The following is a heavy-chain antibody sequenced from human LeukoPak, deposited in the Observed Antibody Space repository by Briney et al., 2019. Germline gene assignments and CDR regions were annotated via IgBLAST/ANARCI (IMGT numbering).Heavy chain of an antibody. V-gene: IGHV4-39*01. J-gene: IGHJ4*02. CDR2: IYYSGST. D-gene: IGHD6-19*01. CDR3: ARTEYSSGWYVNY. Sequence: PSETLSLTCTVSGGSISSSSYYWGWIRQPPGKGLEWIGSIYYSGSTYYNPSLKSRVTISVDTSKNQFSLKLSSVTAADTAVYYSARTEYSSGWYVNYWGQGTLVTVSS. CDR1: GGSISSSSYY.